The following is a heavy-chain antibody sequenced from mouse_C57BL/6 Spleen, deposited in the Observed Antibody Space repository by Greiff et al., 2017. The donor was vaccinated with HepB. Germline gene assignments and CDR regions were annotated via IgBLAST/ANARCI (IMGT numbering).Heavy chain of an antibody. D-gene: IGHD2-1*01. CDR1: GYTFTSYW. J-gene: IGHJ3*01. Sequence: QVQLQQPGAELVRPGPSVKLSCKASGYTFTSYWMHWVKQRPGQGLEWIGVIDPSDSYTNYNQKFKGKATLTVDTSSSTAYMQLSSLTSEDSAVYYCARSVMVTGFAYWGQGTLVTVSA. CDR3: ARSVMVTGFAY. CDR2: IDPSDSYT. V-gene: IGHV1-59*01.